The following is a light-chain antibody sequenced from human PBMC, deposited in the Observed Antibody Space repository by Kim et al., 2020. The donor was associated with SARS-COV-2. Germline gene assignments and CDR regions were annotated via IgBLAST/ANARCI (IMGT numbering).Light chain of an antibody. CDR1: SRDIGSYNL. CDR2: AGT. Sequence: GQSIAISCTGTSRDIGSYNLVSWYQQHPGRAPKLMIYAGTERPSGVSDRFSGSKSGYTASLTISGLQAEDEANYFCSSYAGSHTYIFGPGTQLTVL. J-gene: IGLJ1*01. V-gene: IGLV2-23*01. CDR3: SSYAGSHTYI.